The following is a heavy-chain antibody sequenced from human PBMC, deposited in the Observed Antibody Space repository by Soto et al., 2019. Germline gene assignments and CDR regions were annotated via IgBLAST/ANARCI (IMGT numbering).Heavy chain of an antibody. D-gene: IGHD3-3*01. CDR2: IYLDGST. Sequence: EAQLVESGGGLIQPGGSLRLSCAASGFSVNSDYMTWVRQAPGKGLEWVSVIYLDGSTSYPDSVKGRFTISKDSSKKTFFLQMNNLSTEDTAGYLCAKDPFWSCHLPLDAFDGWGQGTMVTVSS. CDR3: AKDPFWSCHLPLDAFDG. CDR1: GFSVNSDY. J-gene: IGHJ3*01. V-gene: IGHV3-53*01.